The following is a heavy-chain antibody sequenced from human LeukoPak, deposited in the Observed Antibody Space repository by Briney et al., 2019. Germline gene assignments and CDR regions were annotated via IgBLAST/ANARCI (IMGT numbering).Heavy chain of an antibody. CDR3: ARVSGYYAD. V-gene: IGHV3-64*01. J-gene: IGHJ4*02. CDR1: GFTFSSYA. Sequence: GGSLRLSCAASGFTFSSYAMHWVRQAPGKGLEYVSAISSNGGSTYYANSVKGRFTISRDNSKNTLYLQMGSLRAEDMAVYYCARVSGYYADWGQGTLFTVSS. D-gene: IGHD3-22*01. CDR2: ISSNGGST.